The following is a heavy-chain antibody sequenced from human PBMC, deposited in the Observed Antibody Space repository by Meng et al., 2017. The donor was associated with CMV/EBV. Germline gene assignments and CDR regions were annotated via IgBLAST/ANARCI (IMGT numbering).Heavy chain of an antibody. Sequence: LSLTCAASGFTFSSYWMHWVRQAPGKGLVWVSRINSDGSSTSYADSVKGRFTISRDNAKNTLYLQMNSLRAEDTAVYYCARSRQRYSSSSNGDYWGQGTLVTVSS. CDR3: ARSRQRYSSSSNGDY. V-gene: IGHV3-74*01. CDR1: GFTFSSYW. J-gene: IGHJ4*02. CDR2: INSDGSST. D-gene: IGHD6-6*01.